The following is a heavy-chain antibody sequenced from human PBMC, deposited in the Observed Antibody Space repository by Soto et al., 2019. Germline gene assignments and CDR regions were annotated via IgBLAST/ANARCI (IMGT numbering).Heavy chain of an antibody. Sequence: EVPLVESGGGLVQPGGSLRLSCAASGFTFSSYWMHWIRQAPGKGLVWVARIKSDVSGTNYADSVKGRFTISRDNAKNPLYLQMNSLRAEDTAVYYCATSLQEGYWGQGTLVTVSS. CDR1: GFTFSSYW. D-gene: IGHD4-4*01. CDR2: IKSDVSGT. J-gene: IGHJ4*02. CDR3: ATSLQEGY. V-gene: IGHV3-74*01.